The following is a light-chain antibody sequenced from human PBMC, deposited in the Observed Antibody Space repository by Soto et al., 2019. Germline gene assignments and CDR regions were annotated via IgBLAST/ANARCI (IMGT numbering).Light chain of an antibody. J-gene: IGLJ1*01. CDR1: SSDVGGYDY. Sequence: QSVLTQPASVSGSPGQSITISCTGTSSDVGGYDYVSWYQLHPGKAPKLMVFEVSNRPSGVSYRFSGSKSGNTASLTISGLHAEEETGYFSSSYSSRTGDLFGTWTKVTVL. V-gene: IGLV2-14*01. CDR2: EVS. CDR3: SSYSSRTGDL.